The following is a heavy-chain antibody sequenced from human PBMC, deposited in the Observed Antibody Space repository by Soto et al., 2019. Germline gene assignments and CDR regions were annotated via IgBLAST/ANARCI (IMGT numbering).Heavy chain of an antibody. CDR1: ASTFTTYD. CDR2: IDPNSGST. D-gene: IGHD3-3*01. J-gene: IGHJ6*04. Sequence: VXSLKVSCKASASTFTTYDINWVRQAPGQGLEWLGWIDPNSGSTGYAQNFQGRITMTRNISRNTAHMELSSLQSEDTAVYYCARERKFDFWRKGLDVWGKGTTVTV. V-gene: IGHV1-8*01. CDR3: ARERKFDFWRKGLDV.